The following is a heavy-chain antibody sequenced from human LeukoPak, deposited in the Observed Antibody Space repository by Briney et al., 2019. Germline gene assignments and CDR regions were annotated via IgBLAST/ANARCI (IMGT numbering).Heavy chain of an antibody. Sequence: PGRSLRLSCAASGFTFSSYEMNWVRQAPGKGLEWVSYISSSGSTIYYADSVKGRFTISRDNAKNSLYLQMNSLRAEDTAVYYCARDTDYHDSSGYYGFDYWGQGTLVTVSS. J-gene: IGHJ4*02. D-gene: IGHD3-22*01. CDR1: GFTFSSYE. CDR3: ARDTDYHDSSGYYGFDY. V-gene: IGHV3-48*03. CDR2: ISSSGSTI.